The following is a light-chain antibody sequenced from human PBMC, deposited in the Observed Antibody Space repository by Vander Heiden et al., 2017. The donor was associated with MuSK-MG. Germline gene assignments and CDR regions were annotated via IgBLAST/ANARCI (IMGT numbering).Light chain of an antibody. V-gene: IGLV3-21*04. Sequence: SYVLTQPPSVSVAPVRTARLTCGGTNIGRYSVHWYQQKQGQAPVRGIDYNSDRPSGIPERFLCYNAGNKATRQISRVEAGDEADDYWQVWDSTRDHDVFGGGTKMTVL. CDR2: YNS. J-gene: IGLJ2*01. CDR1: NIGRYS. CDR3: QVWDSTRDHDV.